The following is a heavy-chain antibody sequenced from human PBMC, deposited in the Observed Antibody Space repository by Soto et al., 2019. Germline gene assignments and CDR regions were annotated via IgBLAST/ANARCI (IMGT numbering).Heavy chain of an antibody. J-gene: IGHJ4*02. CDR2: IYYSGST. CDR1: GGSISSSSSY. D-gene: IGHD6-19*01. CDR3: ARREGASGWYYFDY. V-gene: IGHV4-39*01. Sequence: SETLSLTCTVSGGSISSSSSYWGWIRQPSGKGLEWIGTIYYSGSTYSNPSLKSRVSISVDTSKNQFSLKLSSVTAADTAVYYCARREGASGWYYFDYWGQGTLVTVSS.